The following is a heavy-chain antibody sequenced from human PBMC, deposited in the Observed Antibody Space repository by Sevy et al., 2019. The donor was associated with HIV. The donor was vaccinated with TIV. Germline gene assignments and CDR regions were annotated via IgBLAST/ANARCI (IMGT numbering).Heavy chain of an antibody. CDR3: TRDLYGSGWFYFDY. V-gene: IGHV3-49*03. CDR1: GLTFGDYA. J-gene: IGHJ4*02. Sequence: GGSLRLSCTASGLTFGDYAMSWFRQAPGKGLEWVGFIKTKTYSGTTEYAASVKGRFIISRDDSKNIAYLQMNSLKTEDTAVYYCTRDLYGSGWFYFDYWGQGTLVTVSS. D-gene: IGHD6-19*01. CDR2: IKTKTYSGTT.